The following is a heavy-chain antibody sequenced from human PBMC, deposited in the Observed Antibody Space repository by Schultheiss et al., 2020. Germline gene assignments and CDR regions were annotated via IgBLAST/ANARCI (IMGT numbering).Heavy chain of an antibody. CDR2: MNPNSGNR. CDR3: ARGQYWSDYGGIYYYMDV. D-gene: IGHD4-17*01. Sequence: ASVKVSCKASGYSFSSNDINWVRQAAGQGLEWMGWMNPNSGNRGYAQRFQGRVTMTTDSSENTAYMELTSLTSDDTAVYFCARGQYWSDYGGIYYYMDVWGRGTTVTVSS. CDR1: GYSFSSND. J-gene: IGHJ6*03. V-gene: IGHV1-8*01.